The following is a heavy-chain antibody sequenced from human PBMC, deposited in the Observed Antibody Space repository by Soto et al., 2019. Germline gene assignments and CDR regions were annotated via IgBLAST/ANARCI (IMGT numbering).Heavy chain of an antibody. Sequence: VQLLQSGGGLVQPGGSLRLSCEASGFICATTAMGWVRQAPGKGLEWVSTISGSGVRTYYADSVKGRFTISRGNSKNTLFLKMNSLRADDTAVYFCAAVIGSDYDYVWGSLSFDHWGQGALVTVST. J-gene: IGHJ4*02. CDR3: AAVIGSDYDYVWGSLSFDH. V-gene: IGHV3-23*01. D-gene: IGHD3-16*01. CDR2: ISGSGVRT. CDR1: GFICATTA.